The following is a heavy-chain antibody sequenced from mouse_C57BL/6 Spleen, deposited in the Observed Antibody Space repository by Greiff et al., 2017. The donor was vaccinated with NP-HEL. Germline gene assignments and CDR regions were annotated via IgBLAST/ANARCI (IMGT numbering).Heavy chain of an antibody. J-gene: IGHJ4*01. CDR1: GYSITSGYY. CDR3: ARGLLFYAMDY. CDR2: ISYDGSN. Sequence: EVKLVESGPGLVKPSQSLSLTCSVTGYSITSGYYWNWIRQFPGNKLEWMGYISYDGSNNYNPSLKNRISITRDTSKNQFFLKLNSVTTEDTATYYCARGLLFYAMDYWGQGTSVTVSS. V-gene: IGHV3-6*01. D-gene: IGHD2-3*01.